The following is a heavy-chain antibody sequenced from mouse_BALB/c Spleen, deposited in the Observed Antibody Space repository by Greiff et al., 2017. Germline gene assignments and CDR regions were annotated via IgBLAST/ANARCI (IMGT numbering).Heavy chain of an antibody. Sequence: EVQGVESGGDLVKPGGSLKLSCAASGFTFSSYGMSWVRQTPDKRLEWVATISSGGSYTYYPDSVKGRFTISRDNAKNTLYLQMSSLKSEDTAMYYCARHGTGTDYYAMDYWGQGTSVTVSS. CDR3: ARHGTGTDYYAMDY. CDR1: GFTFSSYG. J-gene: IGHJ4*01. V-gene: IGHV5-6*01. D-gene: IGHD4-1*01. CDR2: ISSGGSYT.